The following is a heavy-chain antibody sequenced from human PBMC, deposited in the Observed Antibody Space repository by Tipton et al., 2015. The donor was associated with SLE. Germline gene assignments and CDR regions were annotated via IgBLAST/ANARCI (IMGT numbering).Heavy chain of an antibody. CDR2: IYYSGST. CDR1: GGSISSSSYY. J-gene: IGHJ3*02. V-gene: IGHV4-39*01. CDR3: ARQPIATRSAFDI. Sequence: TLSLTCTVSGGSISSSSYYWGWIRQSPGKGLEWIGSIYYSGSTYYNPSLKSRVTISVDTSKNQFSLILSSVTAADTAVYYCARQPIATRSAFDIWGQGTMVTVSS. D-gene: IGHD1-1*01.